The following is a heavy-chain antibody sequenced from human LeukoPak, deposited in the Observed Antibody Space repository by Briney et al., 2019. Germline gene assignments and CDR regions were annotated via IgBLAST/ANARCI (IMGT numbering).Heavy chain of an antibody. CDR2: IYYSGST. D-gene: IGHD4-17*01. Sequence: SETLSLTCTVSGGSISSGDYYWSWIRQPPGKGLEWIGYIYYSGSTYYNPSLKSRVTISVDTSKNQFSLKLSSVTAADTAVYYCARGGSYGDYVYYWGQGTLVTVFS. V-gene: IGHV4-30-4*01. CDR3: ARGGSYGDYVYY. J-gene: IGHJ4*02. CDR1: GGSISSGDYY.